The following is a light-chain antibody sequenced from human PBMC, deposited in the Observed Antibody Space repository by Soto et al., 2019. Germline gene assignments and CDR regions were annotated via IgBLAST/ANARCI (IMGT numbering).Light chain of an antibody. CDR1: QSVSSY. J-gene: IGKJ3*01. CDR3: QQYGT. CDR2: GAS. Sequence: EIVLTQSPATLSLSPGERATLSCRASQSVSSYLAWYQQKPGQAPRLLIYGASSRATGIPDRFSGSGSGTDFTLTISRLEPEDFAVYYCQQYGTFGPGTKVDI. V-gene: IGKV3-20*01.